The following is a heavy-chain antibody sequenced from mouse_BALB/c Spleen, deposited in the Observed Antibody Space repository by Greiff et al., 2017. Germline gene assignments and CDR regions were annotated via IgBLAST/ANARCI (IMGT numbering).Heavy chain of an antibody. CDR3: ARGWGGYDGAWFAY. CDR2: INPYNDGT. V-gene: IGHV1-14*01. J-gene: IGHJ3*01. Sequence: QLQESGPELVKPGVSVKMSCKASGYTFTSYVMHWVKQKPGQGLEWIGYINPYNDGTKYNEKFKGKATLTSDKSSSTAYMELSSLTSEDSAVYYCARGWGGYDGAWFAYWGQGTLVTVSA. CDR1: GYTFTSYV. D-gene: IGHD2-14*01.